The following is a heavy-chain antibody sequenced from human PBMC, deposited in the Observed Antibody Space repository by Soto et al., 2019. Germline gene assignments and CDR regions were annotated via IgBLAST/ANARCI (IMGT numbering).Heavy chain of an antibody. CDR3: ARWEFGGIVN. CDR1: GGSISSYF. J-gene: IGHJ4*02. V-gene: IGHV4-4*07. D-gene: IGHD1-26*01. Sequence: SETLSVTCSVSGGSISSYFWSWVRQPAGKGLEWIGRIYDTGRSTNYNPSLQSRVTMSVDTSTNQFSLKLRFVTAADTAVYYCARWEFGGIVNWGQGTLVTVS. CDR2: IYDTGRST.